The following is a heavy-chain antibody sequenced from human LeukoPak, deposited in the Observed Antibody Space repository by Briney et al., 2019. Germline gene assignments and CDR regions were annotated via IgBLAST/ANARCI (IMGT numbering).Heavy chain of an antibody. V-gene: IGHV1-18*01. CDR2: ISGSNGNT. CDR1: SYTFTRYG. J-gene: IGHJ3*02. D-gene: IGHD2-15*01. Sequence: ASVKVSCKASSYTFTRYGISWVRQAPGQGLEWMGWISGSNGNTNYAQKFQGRVTITADKSTSTAYMELSSLRSEDTAVYYCASEVATVVVVAATPGAFDIWGQGTMVTVSS. CDR3: ASEVATVVVVAATPGAFDI.